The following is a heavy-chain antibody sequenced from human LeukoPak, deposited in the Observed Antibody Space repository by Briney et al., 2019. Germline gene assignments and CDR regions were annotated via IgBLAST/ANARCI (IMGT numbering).Heavy chain of an antibody. V-gene: IGHV3-21*01. J-gene: IGHJ4*02. CDR3: AREGGYGDYYFDY. D-gene: IGHD4-17*01. Sequence: GGSLRLSCAASGFTFNTYWMSWVRQAPGKGLEWVSSISSSSSYIYYADSVKGRFTISRDNAKNSLYLQMNSLRAEDTAVYYCAREGGYGDYYFDYWGQGTLVTVSS. CDR1: GFTFNTYW. CDR2: ISSSSSYI.